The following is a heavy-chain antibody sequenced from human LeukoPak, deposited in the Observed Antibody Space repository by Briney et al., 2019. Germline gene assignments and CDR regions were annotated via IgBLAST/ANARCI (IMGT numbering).Heavy chain of an antibody. CDR1: GFTFSSYG. CDR2: ISGSGGST. Sequence: PGGSLRLSCAASGFTFSSYGMSWVRQAPGKGLEWVSAISGSGGSTYYADSVKGRFTTSRDNSKNTLYLQMNSLRAEDTAVYYCAKALGVGATLDAFDIWGQGTMVTVSS. D-gene: IGHD1-26*01. J-gene: IGHJ3*02. CDR3: AKALGVGATLDAFDI. V-gene: IGHV3-23*01.